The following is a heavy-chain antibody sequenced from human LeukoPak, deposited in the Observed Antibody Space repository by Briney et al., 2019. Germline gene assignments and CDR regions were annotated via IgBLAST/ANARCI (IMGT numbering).Heavy chain of an antibody. CDR2: INPNSGGT. Sequence: GASGKVSCKASGYTFTGYYMHWVRQAPGQGLEWMGWINPNSGGTNYAQKFQGRVTMTRDTSISTAYMELSRLRSDDTAVYYCARDLRPAPPKGVRGPNYYYYGMDVWGQGTTVTVSS. D-gene: IGHD3-10*02. J-gene: IGHJ6*02. CDR1: GYTFTGYY. V-gene: IGHV1-2*02. CDR3: ARDLRPAPPKGVRGPNYYYYGMDV.